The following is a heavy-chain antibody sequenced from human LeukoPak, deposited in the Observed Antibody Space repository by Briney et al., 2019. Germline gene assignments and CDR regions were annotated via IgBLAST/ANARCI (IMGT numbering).Heavy chain of an antibody. CDR2: ISSTLVTT. Sequence: PGGSLRLSCAASGFIFSDYYMSWIRQAPGKGLEWVSYISSTLVTTYYADSVKGRFTISRGNAKNSLYLQMNSLRAEDTAVYYCARSVYNWNDVDYWGQGTLVTVSS. CDR3: ARSVYNWNDVDY. CDR1: GFIFSDYY. J-gene: IGHJ4*02. V-gene: IGHV3-11*01. D-gene: IGHD1-20*01.